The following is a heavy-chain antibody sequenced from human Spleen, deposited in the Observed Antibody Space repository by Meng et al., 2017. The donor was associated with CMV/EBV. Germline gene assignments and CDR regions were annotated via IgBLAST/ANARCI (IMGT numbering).Heavy chain of an antibody. Sequence: GESLKISCAASGFTFSSYWMSWVRQAPGKGLEWVANIKQDGSEKYYVDSVKGRFTISRDNAKNSLYLQMNSLRAEDTAVYYCAREKSGDTVMVVAFDYWGQGTLVTVSS. CDR3: AREKSGDTVMVVAFDY. D-gene: IGHD5-18*01. CDR1: GFTFSSYW. J-gene: IGHJ4*02. CDR2: IKQDGSEK. V-gene: IGHV3-7*01.